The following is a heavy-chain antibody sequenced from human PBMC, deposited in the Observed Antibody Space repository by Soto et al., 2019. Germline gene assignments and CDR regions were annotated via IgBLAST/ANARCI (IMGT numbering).Heavy chain of an antibody. D-gene: IGHD4-4*01. CDR1: GFTFSDSW. CDR2: IKPDESEK. Sequence: PGGSLRLSCTAYGFTFSDSWMTWVRRAPGKGLEWVARIKPDESEKKYADSVKGRFSISRDNAKNSMYLQMDSLRGEDTAVYYCVRGGSNYASWGQGTLVTVSS. CDR3: VRGGSNYAS. V-gene: IGHV3-7*01. J-gene: IGHJ5*02.